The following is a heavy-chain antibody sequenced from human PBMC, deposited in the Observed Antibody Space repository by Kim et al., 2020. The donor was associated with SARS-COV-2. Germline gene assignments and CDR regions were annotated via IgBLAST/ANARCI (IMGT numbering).Heavy chain of an antibody. J-gene: IGHJ4*02. CDR2: ISSSSSYT. CDR1: GFTFSDYY. CDR3: ARASSLYYYDSSGYSY. V-gene: IGHV3-11*06. Sequence: GGSLRLSCAASGFTFSDYYMSWIRQAPGKGLEWVSYISSSSSYTNYADSVKGRFTISRDNAKNSLYLQMNSLRAEDTAVYYCARASSLYYYDSSGYSYWGQGTLVTVSS. D-gene: IGHD3-22*01.